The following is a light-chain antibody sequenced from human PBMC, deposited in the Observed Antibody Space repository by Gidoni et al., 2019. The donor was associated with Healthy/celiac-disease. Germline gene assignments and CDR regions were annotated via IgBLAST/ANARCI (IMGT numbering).Light chain of an antibody. CDR2: DAS. CDR1: QSISSW. Sequence: DIQMTQSPSTLSASVGDRVTITCRASQSISSWLAWYQQKPGKAPKLLIYDASSLESGVPSRFSGSGSGTEFTLTISSLQPDDFATYYCQQYNSYSTVXXXTKLEIK. CDR3: QQYNSYST. V-gene: IGKV1-5*01. J-gene: IGKJ2*01.